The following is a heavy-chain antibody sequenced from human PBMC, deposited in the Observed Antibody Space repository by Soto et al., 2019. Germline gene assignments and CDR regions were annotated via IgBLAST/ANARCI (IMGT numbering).Heavy chain of an antibody. J-gene: IGHJ1*01. CDR3: VKDESINWYSGHFRH. Sequence: EVQLVESGGGLVQPGRSLRLSCAASGFTFDDYAMHWVRQVPGKGLEWVSGINWNSGSIGYAASVKGRFAISRDNAKNSLHLQMNSLRAEVTAFYYCVKDESINWYSGHFRHWGQGTLVTVSS. CDR1: GFTFDDYA. D-gene: IGHD6-13*01. CDR2: INWNSGSI. V-gene: IGHV3-9*01.